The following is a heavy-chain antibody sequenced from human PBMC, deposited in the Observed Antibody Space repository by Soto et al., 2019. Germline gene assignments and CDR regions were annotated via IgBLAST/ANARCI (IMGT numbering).Heavy chain of an antibody. CDR1: GYTFTSYG. D-gene: IGHD4-17*01. CDR3: ARDADYGDYGWFDP. CDR2: ISAYNGNT. Sequence: GASVKVSCKASGYTFTSYGISWVRQAPGQGLEWMGWISAYNGNTNYAQKLQGRVTMTIDTSTSTAYMELRSLRSDDTAVYYCARDADYGDYGWFDPWGQGTLVTVSS. V-gene: IGHV1-18*01. J-gene: IGHJ5*02.